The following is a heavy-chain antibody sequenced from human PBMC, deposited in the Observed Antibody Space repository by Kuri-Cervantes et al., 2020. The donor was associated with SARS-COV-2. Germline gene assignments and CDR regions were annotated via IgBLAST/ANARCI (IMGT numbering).Heavy chain of an antibody. Sequence: GESLKISCTASGFTFGDYAMSWVRQAPGKGLEWVGFIRSKAYGGTTEYAASVKGRFTISRDDSKSIAYLQMNSLKTEDTAVYYCSGYVAYWGRGTLVTVSS. CDR2: IRSKAYGGTT. CDR3: SGYVAY. J-gene: IGHJ4*02. V-gene: IGHV3-49*04. CDR1: GFTFGDYA. D-gene: IGHD3-22*01.